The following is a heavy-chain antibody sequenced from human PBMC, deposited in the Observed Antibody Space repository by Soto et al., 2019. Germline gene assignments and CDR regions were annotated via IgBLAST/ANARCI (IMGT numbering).Heavy chain of an antibody. CDR3: ARDSYSSSWYEFAP. V-gene: IGHV4-31*03. D-gene: IGHD6-13*01. J-gene: IGHJ5*02. CDR1: GGSISTGGYY. Sequence: PSETLSLTCTVSGGSISTGGYYWSWIRQHPGKGLEWIGYIYYSGSTYYNPSLKSRVTISVDTSKNQFSLKLSSVTAADTAVYYCARDSYSSSWYEFAPWGQGTLVTVSS. CDR2: IYYSGST.